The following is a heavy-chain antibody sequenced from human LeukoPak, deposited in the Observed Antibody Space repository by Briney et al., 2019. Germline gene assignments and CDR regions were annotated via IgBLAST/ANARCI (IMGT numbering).Heavy chain of an antibody. CDR3: ARGENYYDSASSLLPFDC. V-gene: IGHV3-21*01. CDR2: ISRGSSKI. J-gene: IGHJ4*02. D-gene: IGHD3-10*01. CDR1: GLPLSSIS. Sequence: GGSLRLSWALSGLPLSSISKKWVRHAQGEGGGWVSYISRGSSKINYADSMRGRLTIARDNATNSLFLQMNSLRAEDTPVYYCARGENYYDSASSLLPFDCWGQGTLLTVSS.